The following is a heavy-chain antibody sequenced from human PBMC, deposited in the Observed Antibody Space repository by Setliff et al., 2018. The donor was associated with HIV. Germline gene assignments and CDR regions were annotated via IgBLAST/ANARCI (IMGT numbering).Heavy chain of an antibody. CDR1: GFTFSSAY. D-gene: IGHD3-10*01. CDR3: ARPTNIDTLYYGSQSFYMHYYGMDV. Sequence: PGGSLRLSCAASGFTFSSAYMNWVRQAPGNGPEWVGRIKNDGRIKNDGGTTDYAAPVKGRFTISRDDSKNILYLQMNSLRAEDTAVYFCARPTNIDTLYYGSQSFYMHYYGMDVWGQGTTVTVSS. V-gene: IGHV3-15*01. J-gene: IGHJ6*02. CDR2: IKNDGRIKNDGGTT.